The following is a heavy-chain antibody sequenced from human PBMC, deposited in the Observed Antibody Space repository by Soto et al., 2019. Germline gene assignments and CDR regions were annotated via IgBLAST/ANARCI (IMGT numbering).Heavy chain of an antibody. CDR1: GGTFSSYT. Sequence: SVKVSCKASGGTFSSYTFSWVRQAPGQGLEWMGGIIPIFGTANYSQKFQGRATITADESTTTAYMELTSLRSEDTAVYYCAREGYCSSGSCALYSHDYFGMDVWGQGTTVTVSS. D-gene: IGHD2-15*01. V-gene: IGHV1-69*13. J-gene: IGHJ6*02. CDR3: AREGYCSSGSCALYSHDYFGMDV. CDR2: IIPIFGTA.